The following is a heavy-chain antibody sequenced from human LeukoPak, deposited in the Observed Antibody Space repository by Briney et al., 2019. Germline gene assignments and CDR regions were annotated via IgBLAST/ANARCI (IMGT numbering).Heavy chain of an antibody. CDR2: IYYSGST. J-gene: IGHJ4*02. CDR1: GGSISSSSYY. Sequence: PSETLSLTCTVSGGSISSSSYYWGWIRQPPGKGLEWIGSIYYSGSTYYNPSLKSRVTISVDSSKNQFSLKLSSVTAADTAVYYCARLRDGYNFRIDWGQGTLVTVSS. CDR3: ARLRDGYNFRID. V-gene: IGHV4-39*01. D-gene: IGHD5-24*01.